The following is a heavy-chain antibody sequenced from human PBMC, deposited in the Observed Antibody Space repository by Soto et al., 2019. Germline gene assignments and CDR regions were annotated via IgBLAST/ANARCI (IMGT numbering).Heavy chain of an antibody. J-gene: IGHJ6*02. CDR3: AKDLSTTYCSGGSCYLAEPGYGMDV. V-gene: IGHV3-23*01. D-gene: IGHD2-15*01. Sequence: PGGSLRLSCAASGFTFSSYAMSWVRQAPGKGLEWFSAISGSGGSTYYADSVKGRFTISRDNSKNTLYLQMNSLRAEDTAVYYCAKDLSTTYCSGGSCYLAEPGYGMDVWGQGTTVTVSS. CDR1: GFTFSSYA. CDR2: ISGSGGST.